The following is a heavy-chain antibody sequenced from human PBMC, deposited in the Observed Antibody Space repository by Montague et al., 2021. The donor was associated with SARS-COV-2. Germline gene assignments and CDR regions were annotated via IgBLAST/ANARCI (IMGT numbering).Heavy chain of an antibody. CDR2: ISMSMSS. Sequence: TLSLTCTVSGGSISNSIYYWTGCPRPAWQERWWIGRISMSMSSAYDPTLKSRVTIAVDTSKNQISLKLSSVTAADTAVYYCARDMAVAGLFDYWGQGTL. D-gene: IGHD6-19*01. V-gene: IGHV4-61*02. CDR3: ARDMAVAGLFDY. CDR1: GGSISNSIYY. J-gene: IGHJ4*02.